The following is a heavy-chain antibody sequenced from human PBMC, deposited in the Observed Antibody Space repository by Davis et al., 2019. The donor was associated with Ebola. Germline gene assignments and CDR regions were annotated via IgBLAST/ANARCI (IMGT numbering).Heavy chain of an antibody. D-gene: IGHD3-22*01. CDR1: GGTFSSYA. Sequence: SVKVSCKASGGTFSSYAISWVRQAPGQGLEWMGGIIPILGIANYAQKFQGRVTITADKSTSTAYMELRSLRSDDTAVYYCARCITMIVVESWFDPWGQGTLVTVSS. J-gene: IGHJ5*02. CDR2: IIPILGIA. CDR3: ARCITMIVVESWFDP. V-gene: IGHV1-69*10.